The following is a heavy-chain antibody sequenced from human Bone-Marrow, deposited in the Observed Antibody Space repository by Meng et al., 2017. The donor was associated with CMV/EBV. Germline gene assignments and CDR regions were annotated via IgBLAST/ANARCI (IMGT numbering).Heavy chain of an antibody. V-gene: IGHV4-31*03. CDR3: ARVRNNWFDP. CDR2: IYYSGST. Sequence: TCTVSGGSISSGGYYWSWIRQHPGKGLEWIGYIYYSGSTYYNPSLKSRVTISVDTSKNQFSLKLSSVTAADTAVYYCARVRNNWFDPWGQGTLVTVSS. J-gene: IGHJ5*02. CDR1: GGSISSGGYY.